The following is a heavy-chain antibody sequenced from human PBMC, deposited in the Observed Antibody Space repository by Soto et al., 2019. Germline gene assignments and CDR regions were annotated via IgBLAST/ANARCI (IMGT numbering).Heavy chain of an antibody. CDR3: ARVWGGAFDI. CDR1: GGSISSSY. CDR2: IYDSGST. V-gene: IGHV4-59*08. J-gene: IGHJ3*02. Sequence: SETLSLTCTVSGGSISSSYWSWIRQPPGKGLEWIGYIYDSGSTYYNSSLKSRVTMSVDTSKNQFSLNLSSVTAADTAVYYCARVWGGAFDIWGQGTMVTVSS. D-gene: IGHD3-10*01.